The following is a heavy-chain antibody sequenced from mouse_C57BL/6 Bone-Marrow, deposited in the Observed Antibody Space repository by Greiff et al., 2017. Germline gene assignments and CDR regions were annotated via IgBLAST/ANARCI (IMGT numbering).Heavy chain of an antibody. J-gene: IGHJ3*01. V-gene: IGHV1-64*01. Sequence: QQSGAELVKPGASVKLSCKASGYTFTSYWMHWVKQRPGQGLEWIGMIHPNSGSTNYNEKFKSKATLTVDKSSSTAYMQLSSLTSEDSAVYYCALIYYDYDGPFAYWGQGTLVTVSA. CDR3: ALIYYDYDGPFAY. CDR1: GYTFTSYW. D-gene: IGHD2-4*01. CDR2: IHPNSGST.